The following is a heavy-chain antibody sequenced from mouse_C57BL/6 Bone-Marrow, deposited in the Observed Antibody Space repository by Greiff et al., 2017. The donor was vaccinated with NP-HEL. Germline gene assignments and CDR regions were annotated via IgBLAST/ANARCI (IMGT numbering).Heavy chain of an antibody. CDR3: ARSVYNWFAY. V-gene: IGHV1-26*01. J-gene: IGHJ3*01. CDR1: GYTFTDYY. Sequence: EVQLQQSGPELVKPGASVKISCKASGYTFTDYYMNWVKQSHGKSLEWIGDINPNNGGTSYNQKFKGKATLTVAKSSSTAYMELRSLTSEDSAVYYCARSVYNWFAYWGQGTLVTVSA. D-gene: IGHD1-3*01. CDR2: INPNNGGT.